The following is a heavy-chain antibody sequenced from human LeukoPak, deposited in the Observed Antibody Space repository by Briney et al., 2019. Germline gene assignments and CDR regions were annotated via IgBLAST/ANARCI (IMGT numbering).Heavy chain of an antibody. J-gene: IGHJ6*04. Sequence: GGSLRLSCAASGFTFRSYGMSWVRQAPGKGLEWVSGISGSGGSTYYADSVKGRFTISRDNAKNSLYLQMNSLRAEDTAVYYCAELGITMIGGVWGKGTTVTISS. D-gene: IGHD3-10*02. CDR3: AELGITMIGGV. CDR1: GFTFRSYG. V-gene: IGHV3-23*01. CDR2: ISGSGGST.